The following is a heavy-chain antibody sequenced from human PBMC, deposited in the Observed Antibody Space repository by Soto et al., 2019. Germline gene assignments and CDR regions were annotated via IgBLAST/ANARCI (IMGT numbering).Heavy chain of an antibody. V-gene: IGHV4-39*01. D-gene: IGHD1-1*01. CDR1: GGSISSSSYY. Sequence: QLQLQESGPGLVKPSETLSLTCTVSGGSISSSSYYWGWIRQPPGKGLEWIGSIYYSGSTYYNPSLTSRLTISVDTSKNQFSLKLSSVTATDTAVDYWARQVKCGTPREAFDIWGPGTMVTVSS. CDR2: IYYSGST. CDR3: ARQVKCGTPREAFDI. J-gene: IGHJ3*02.